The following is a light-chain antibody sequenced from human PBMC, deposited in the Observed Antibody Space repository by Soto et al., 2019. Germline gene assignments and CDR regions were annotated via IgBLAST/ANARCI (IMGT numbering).Light chain of an antibody. CDR3: QQYGTSPEYT. V-gene: IGKV3-20*01. CDR1: QSVSSDF. Sequence: EIVLTQSPGTLSLSPGERATLSCRASQSVSSDFLAWYQQKPGQAPRLLIYGAYSRATGIPDRFSGSGSGTDFTLTINRLETEDFAVYFCQQYGTSPEYTFGQGTKLEIK. J-gene: IGKJ2*01. CDR2: GAY.